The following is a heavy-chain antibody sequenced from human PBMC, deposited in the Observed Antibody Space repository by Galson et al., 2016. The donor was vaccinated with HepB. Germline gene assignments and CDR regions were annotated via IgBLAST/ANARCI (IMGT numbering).Heavy chain of an antibody. CDR1: GFIFSGYA. D-gene: IGHD3-16*01. Sequence: SLRLSCAASGFIFSGYAMHWVRQAPGKGLEWVALIWYDGSNEFYADSVKGRFTVSRDNSKNLLYLPMNSLRVEATAVYFCARGKSDWGIFDHWGQGTLVTVSS. J-gene: IGHJ4*02. CDR3: ARGKSDWGIFDH. V-gene: IGHV3-33*01. CDR2: IWYDGSNE.